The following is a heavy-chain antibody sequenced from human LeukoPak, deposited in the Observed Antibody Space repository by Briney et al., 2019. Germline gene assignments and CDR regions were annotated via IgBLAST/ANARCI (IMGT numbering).Heavy chain of an antibody. Sequence: ASVKVSCKASGYTFTSYGISWVRQAPGQGLEWMGWINPNSGGTNYAQKFQGRVTMTRDTSISTAYMELSRLRSDDTAVYYCARTTYSSSSTVVDVWGKGTTVTVSS. J-gene: IGHJ6*04. V-gene: IGHV1-2*02. CDR1: GYTFTSYG. CDR3: ARTTYSSSSTVVDV. CDR2: INPNSGGT. D-gene: IGHD6-6*01.